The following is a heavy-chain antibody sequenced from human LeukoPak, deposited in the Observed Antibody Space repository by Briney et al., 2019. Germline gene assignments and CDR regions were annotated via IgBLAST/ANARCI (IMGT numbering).Heavy chain of an antibody. CDR2: ISSSSSYI. Sequence: PGGSLRLSCAASGFTFSSYSMNWVRQAPGKGLEWVSSISSSSSYIYYADSVKGRFTISRDNAKNSLYLQMNSLRAEDTAVYYCARQIYPGYSYGPNYYYYYMDVWGKGTTVTVSS. J-gene: IGHJ6*03. D-gene: IGHD5-18*01. CDR1: GFTFSSYS. CDR3: ARQIYPGYSYGPNYYYYYMDV. V-gene: IGHV3-21*01.